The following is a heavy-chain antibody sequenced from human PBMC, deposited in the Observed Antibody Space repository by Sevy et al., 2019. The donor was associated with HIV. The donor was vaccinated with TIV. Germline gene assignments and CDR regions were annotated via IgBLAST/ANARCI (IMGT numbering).Heavy chain of an antibody. CDR3: AKGRADRSITMVRGVIPGWFDP. V-gene: IGHV3-23*01. J-gene: IGHJ5*02. CDR2: ISGSGGST. CDR1: GFTFSSYA. Sequence: VGSLRLSCTASGFTFSSYAMSWVRQAPGKGLEWVSAISGSGGSTYYAHSVKGRFTISRDNSKNTLYLQMNSLRAEDTAVYYCAKGRADRSITMVRGVIPGWFDPWGQGTLVTVSS. D-gene: IGHD3-10*01.